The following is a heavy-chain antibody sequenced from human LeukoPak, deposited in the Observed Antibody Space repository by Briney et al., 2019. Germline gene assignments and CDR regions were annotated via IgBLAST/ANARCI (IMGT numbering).Heavy chain of an antibody. CDR2: INHSGST. V-gene: IGHV4-34*01. CDR3: ARESEYQPPQVSNWFDP. CDR1: GGSFSGYY. D-gene: IGHD2-2*01. Sequence: SETLSLTCAVYGGSFSGYYWSWIRQPPGKGLEWIGEINHSGSTNYNPSLKSRVTISVDTSKNQFSLKLSSVTAADTAVYYCARESEYQPPQVSNWFDPWGQGTLVTVSS. J-gene: IGHJ5*02.